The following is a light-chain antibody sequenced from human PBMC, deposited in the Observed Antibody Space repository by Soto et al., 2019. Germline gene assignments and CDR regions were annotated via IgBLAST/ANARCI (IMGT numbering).Light chain of an antibody. CDR1: QDIRKY. V-gene: IGKV1-33*01. J-gene: IGKJ5*01. CDR3: QQYDNLPLT. CDR2: DAS. Sequence: DIQMTQSPSSLSASAGDRVTITCRATQDIRKYLNWYQQKPGKAPKLLIYDASSLETGVPSRFSGSGSGTDFTLTISSLQPEDFATYYCQQYDNLPLTFGQGTRLEIK.